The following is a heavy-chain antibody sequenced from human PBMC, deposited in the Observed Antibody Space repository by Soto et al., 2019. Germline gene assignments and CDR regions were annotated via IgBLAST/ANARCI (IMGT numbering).Heavy chain of an antibody. CDR3: ARDIGRSHYIYFNP. CDR2: IYASGST. V-gene: IGHV4-30-2*01. Sequence: QLPLQESGSGLVKTSQTLSLTCAVSGGSISSGGYSWSWIRQPPGRGLEWIGYIYASGSTYYNPSLSSRVTISIDRSKNQFSLMLASVTAADTAVYFCARDIGRSHYIYFNPWGQGTLVTVSS. J-gene: IGHJ5*02. D-gene: IGHD4-4*01. CDR1: GGSISSGGYS.